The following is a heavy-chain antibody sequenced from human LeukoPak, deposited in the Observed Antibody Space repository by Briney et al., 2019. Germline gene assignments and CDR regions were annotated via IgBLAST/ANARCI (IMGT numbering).Heavy chain of an antibody. D-gene: IGHD4-17*01. J-gene: IGHJ4*02. Sequence: GGSLRLSCAASGFTFSSYGIHWGRQAPGKGLEWVAFIRYDGGVEYYADSVKGRFTISRDNSKNTLYLQMNSLRTEDTAVYYCAEDSGDYADYAVIDYWGQGTLVTVSS. CDR3: AEDSGDYADYAVIDY. V-gene: IGHV3-30*02. CDR2: IRYDGGVE. CDR1: GFTFSSYG.